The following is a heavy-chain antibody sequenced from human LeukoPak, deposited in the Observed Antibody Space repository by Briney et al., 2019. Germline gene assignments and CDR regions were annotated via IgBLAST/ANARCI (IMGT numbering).Heavy chain of an antibody. CDR3: ARVGYYESSGYYEY. J-gene: IGHJ4*02. V-gene: IGHV1-2*06. CDR2: INPNSGGT. Sequence: ASVKVSCKASGYTLTDYYMHWVRQAPGQGLEWMGRINPNSGGTNYAQKFQGRVTMTRDTSISTVYMELSRLRPDDTAVYYCARVGYYESSGYYEYWGQGTLVTVSS. D-gene: IGHD3-22*01. CDR1: GYTLTDYY.